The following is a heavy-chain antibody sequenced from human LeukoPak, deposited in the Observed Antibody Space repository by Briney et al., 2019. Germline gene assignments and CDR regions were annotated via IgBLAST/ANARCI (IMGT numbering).Heavy chain of an antibody. CDR2: MIGSGSST. Sequence: PGGSLRLSCAASGFSFNDAWMSWVRQIPGKVMEWVSAMIGSGSSTYYADSVKGRFTISRDNARNTLFLQMNSLRVEDTAVYYCAKDETHSSGWAPFDSWGQGTLVIVSS. CDR3: AKDETHSSGWAPFDS. J-gene: IGHJ4*02. CDR1: GFSFNDAW. D-gene: IGHD6-19*01. V-gene: IGHV3-23*01.